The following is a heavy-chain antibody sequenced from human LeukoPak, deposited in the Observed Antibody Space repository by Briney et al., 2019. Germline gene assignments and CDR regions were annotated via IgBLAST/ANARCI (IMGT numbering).Heavy chain of an antibody. CDR1: GYTFTSYD. J-gene: IGHJ6*02. CDR2: MNPNSGNT. D-gene: IGHD4-11*01. Sequence: ASVKVSCKASGYTFTSYDINWVRQATGRGLEWMGWMNPNSGNTGYAQKFQGRVTMTRNTSISTAYMELSSLRSEDTAVYYCARDYSNYLYYYYGMDVWGQGTTVTVSS. V-gene: IGHV1-8*01. CDR3: ARDYSNYLYYYYGMDV.